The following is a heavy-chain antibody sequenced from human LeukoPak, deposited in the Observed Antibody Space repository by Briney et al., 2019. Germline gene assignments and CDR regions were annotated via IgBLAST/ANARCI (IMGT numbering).Heavy chain of an antibody. CDR3: ARGKVYYGSGTYGY. CDR2: INSDGSST. V-gene: IGHV3-74*01. CDR1: GFTFSSYW. D-gene: IGHD3-10*01. J-gene: IGHJ4*02. Sequence: GGSLRLSCAASGFTFSSYWMHWVRQVPGKGLVWVSHINSDGSSTNYADSVKGRFTISRDNAKNTLYLQMNSLRAEDTAVYFCARGKVYYGSGTYGYWGQGTLVTVSS.